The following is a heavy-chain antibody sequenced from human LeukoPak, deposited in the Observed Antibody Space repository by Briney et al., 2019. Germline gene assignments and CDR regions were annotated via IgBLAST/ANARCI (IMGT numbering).Heavy chain of an antibody. CDR2: ISGTSVHI. J-gene: IGHJ4*02. D-gene: IGHD5-24*01. Sequence: PGGSLRLSCSASGFIFSTSSMKWFRQAPGRALEWVSAISGTSVHIYYADSVKGRFTISRDNVKESLYLHMNSLRAEDTAVYYCARGEQDMATMSIDYWGQGALVTVSS. V-gene: IGHV3-21*01. CDR3: ARGEQDMATMSIDY. CDR1: GFIFSTSS.